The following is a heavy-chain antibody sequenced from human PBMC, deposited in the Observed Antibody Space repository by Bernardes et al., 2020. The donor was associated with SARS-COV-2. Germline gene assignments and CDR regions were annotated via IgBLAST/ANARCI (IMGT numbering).Heavy chain of an antibody. CDR2: ISYDGSNK. V-gene: IGHV3-30*18. CDR3: AKGESCSSTSCYTGDYYYYGMDV. Sequence: GGSLRLSCAASGFTFSSYGMHWVRQAPGKGLEWVAVISYDGSNKYYADSVKGRFTISRDNSKNTLYLQMNSLRAEDTAVYYCAKGESCSSTSCYTGDYYYYGMDVWGQGTTVTVSS. D-gene: IGHD2-2*02. CDR1: GFTFSSYG. J-gene: IGHJ6*02.